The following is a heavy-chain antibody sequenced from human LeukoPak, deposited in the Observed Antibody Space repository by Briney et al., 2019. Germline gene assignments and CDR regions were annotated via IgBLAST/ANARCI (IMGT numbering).Heavy chain of an antibody. V-gene: IGHV4-61*01. CDR3: ARGYYDSSGYFHFDY. CDR1: GGSVSSGSYY. D-gene: IGHD3-22*01. CDR2: IYYTEST. J-gene: IGHJ4*02. Sequence: KASETLSLTCTVSGGSVSSGSYYWSWIRQPPGKGLEWIAYIYYTESTNYNPSLKSRVTMSVDTSKNQFSLKMSSVTAADTAVYYCARGYYDSSGYFHFDYWGQGTLVTVSS.